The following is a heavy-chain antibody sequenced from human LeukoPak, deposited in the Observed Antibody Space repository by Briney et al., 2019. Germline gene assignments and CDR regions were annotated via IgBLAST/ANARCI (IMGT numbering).Heavy chain of an antibody. D-gene: IGHD3-22*01. CDR3: ARDHYYDSSGGFDY. V-gene: IGHV1-18*01. J-gene: IGHJ4*02. CDR2: ISAYNGNT. Sequence: ASVKVSCKPSGYTFTSYGISWVRQAPGQGLEWMGWISAYNGNTNYAQKLQGRVTMTTDTSTSTAYMELRSLRSDDTAVYYCARDHYYDSSGGFDYWGQGTLVTVSS. CDR1: GYTFTSYG.